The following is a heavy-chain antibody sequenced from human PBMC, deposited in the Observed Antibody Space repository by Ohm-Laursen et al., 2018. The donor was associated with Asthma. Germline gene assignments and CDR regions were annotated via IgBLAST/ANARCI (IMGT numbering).Heavy chain of an antibody. D-gene: IGHD1-26*01. Sequence: SLRLSCAASGFTFSSYGMHWVRQAPGKGLEWVAVISYDGSNKYYADSVKGRFTISRDNSKNTLYLQMNSLRSEDTAVYYCARDFWNIVGATTSYYYGMDVWGQGTTVTVSS. CDR1: GFTFSSYG. CDR2: ISYDGSNK. J-gene: IGHJ6*02. CDR3: ARDFWNIVGATTSYYYGMDV. V-gene: IGHV3-30*03.